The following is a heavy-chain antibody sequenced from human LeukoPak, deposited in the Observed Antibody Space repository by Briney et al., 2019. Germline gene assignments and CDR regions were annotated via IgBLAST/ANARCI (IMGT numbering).Heavy chain of an antibody. CDR3: VRDAPGTTPFDH. V-gene: IGHV3-74*01. D-gene: IGHD1-7*01. CDR2: IEVNGDDI. CDR1: GFTFSTYW. Sequence: GGSLRVSCAASGFTFSTYWMSWVRQAPGKGLVWLSGIEVNGDDIGYADSVRGRFTISRDNDKNTLYLQMRSLRAEDTAVYYCVRDAPGTTPFDHWGQGTLVTVSS. J-gene: IGHJ4*02.